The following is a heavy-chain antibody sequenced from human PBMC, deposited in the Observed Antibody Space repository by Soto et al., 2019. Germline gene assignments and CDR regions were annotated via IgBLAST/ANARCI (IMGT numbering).Heavy chain of an antibody. CDR2: IYPGYSDT. Sequence: PGESLKISCKGSGYSFTSYWIGWVRQMPGKGLEWMGIIYPGYSDTRYSPSFQGQVTISADKSISTAYLQWSSLKASDTAMYYCARHVQGYCSGGSCYSRYYYGMDVWGQGTTVTVSS. J-gene: IGHJ6*02. D-gene: IGHD2-15*01. CDR1: GYSFTSYW. CDR3: ARHVQGYCSGGSCYSRYYYGMDV. V-gene: IGHV5-51*01.